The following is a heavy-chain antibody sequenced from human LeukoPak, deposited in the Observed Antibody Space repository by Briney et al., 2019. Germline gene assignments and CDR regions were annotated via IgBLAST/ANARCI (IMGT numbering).Heavy chain of an antibody. Sequence: PSETLSLTCAVQGASLRGSYWSWIRQPPGKGLQWIGQIDHSGSTHSIPSLKSRVTISLDTSQSQVSLKVNSVTAADTAVYFCARGGNGWYFDLWGRGTLVTVSS. J-gene: IGHJ2*01. CDR3: ARGGNGWYFDL. CDR2: IDHSGST. D-gene: IGHD1-14*01. CDR1: GASLRGSY. V-gene: IGHV4-34*01.